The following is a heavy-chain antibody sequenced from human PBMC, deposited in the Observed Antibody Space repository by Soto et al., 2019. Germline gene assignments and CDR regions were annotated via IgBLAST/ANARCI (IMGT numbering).Heavy chain of an antibody. V-gene: IGHV3-23*01. CDR2: ISGSGGST. Sequence: GGSLRLSCAASGFTFSSYAMSWVRQAPGKGLEWVPAISGSGGSTYYADSVKGRFTISRDNSKNTLYLQMNSLRAEDTAVYYCAKYSSAPGGFDPWGQGTLVTVSS. J-gene: IGHJ5*02. D-gene: IGHD6-19*01. CDR3: AKYSSAPGGFDP. CDR1: GFTFSSYA.